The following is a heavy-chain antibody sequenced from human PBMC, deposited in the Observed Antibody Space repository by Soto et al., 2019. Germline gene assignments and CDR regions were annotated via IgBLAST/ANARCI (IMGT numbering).Heavy chain of an antibody. Sequence: QLQLQESGPGLVKPSETLSLTCTVSGGSISSSSYYWGWIRQPPGKGLEWIGSIYYSGSTYYNPSLKSRVTISVDTSKNQFSLKRSSVTAADTAVYYCASQGYCSGGSCYFGSKDFDDWGQGTLVTVSS. CDR1: GGSISSSSYY. D-gene: IGHD2-15*01. J-gene: IGHJ4*02. CDR2: IYYSGST. CDR3: ASQGYCSGGSCYFGSKDFDD. V-gene: IGHV4-39*01.